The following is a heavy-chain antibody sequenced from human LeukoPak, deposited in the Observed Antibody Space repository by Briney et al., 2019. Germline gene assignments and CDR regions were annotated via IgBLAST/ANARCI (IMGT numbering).Heavy chain of an antibody. D-gene: IGHD6-19*01. V-gene: IGHV3-23*01. CDR2: ISASGGST. J-gene: IGHJ4*02. Sequence: GGSLRLSCAASGFTFTSYAMSWVRQAPGKGLEWVSAISASGGSTYFADSVKGRFTISRDNSKNTLYLQMNSLRVEDTAVYYCAKRVAVAGMNFDYWGRGTLVTVSS. CDR1: GFTFTSYA. CDR3: AKRVAVAGMNFDY.